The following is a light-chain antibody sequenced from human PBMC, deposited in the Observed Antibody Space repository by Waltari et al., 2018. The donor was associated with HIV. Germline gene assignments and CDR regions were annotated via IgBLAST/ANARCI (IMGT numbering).Light chain of an antibody. V-gene: IGLV2-23*01. CDR3: CSYAGSPYV. Sequence: QSALTQPASVSGSPGQSITISCTGTSNDVGSYNLVSWYQQHPGKAPKLIIYESIERPSGISNRVSGSKSGNTASLTISGLQAEDEADYYCCSYAGSPYVFGTVTKVTVL. CDR1: SNDVGSYNL. CDR2: ESI. J-gene: IGLJ1*01.